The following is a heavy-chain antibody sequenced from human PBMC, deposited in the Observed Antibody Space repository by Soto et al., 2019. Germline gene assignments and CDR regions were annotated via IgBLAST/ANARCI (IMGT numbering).Heavy chain of an antibody. J-gene: IGHJ4*02. Sequence: SETLSLTCTVSGGSVSSGSYYWSWIRQPPGKGLEWIGYIYYSGSTNYNPSLKSRVTISVDTSKNQFSLKLSSVTAADTAVYYCARWVDTAMVYYFDYWGQGTLVTVSS. CDR2: IYYSGST. CDR3: ARWVDTAMVYYFDY. V-gene: IGHV4-61*01. D-gene: IGHD5-18*01. CDR1: GGSVSSGSYY.